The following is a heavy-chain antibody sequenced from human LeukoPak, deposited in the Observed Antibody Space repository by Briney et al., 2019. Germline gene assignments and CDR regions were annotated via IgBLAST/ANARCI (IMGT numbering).Heavy chain of an antibody. V-gene: IGHV1-46*01. CDR3: ARDYHGSGSLTTFDY. CDR1: GYTFTNFY. J-gene: IGHJ4*02. Sequence: ASVRVSCKASGYTFTNFYIHWVRQAPGHGLEWMGIINPRGGSASSAQKFQGRVTLTRDTSTSTVYMELSSLTSQDTAVYYCARDYHGSGSLTTFDYWGQGTLVTVSS. CDR2: INPRGGSA. D-gene: IGHD3-10*01.